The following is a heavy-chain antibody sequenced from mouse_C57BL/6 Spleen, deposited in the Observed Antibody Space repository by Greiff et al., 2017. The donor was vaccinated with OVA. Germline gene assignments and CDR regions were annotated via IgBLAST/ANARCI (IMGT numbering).Heavy chain of an antibody. CDR1: GYSFTGYY. CDR3: ARGDYDGDYYAMDY. CDR2: INPSTGGT. V-gene: IGHV1-42*01. D-gene: IGHD2-4*01. J-gene: IGHJ4*01. Sequence: EVQLQQSGPELVKPGASVKISCKASGYSFTGYYMNWVKQSPEKSLEWIGVINPSTGGTTYNQKFKAKATLTVDKSSSTAYMQLKSLTSEDSAVYDGARGDYDGDYYAMDYWGQGTSVTVSS.